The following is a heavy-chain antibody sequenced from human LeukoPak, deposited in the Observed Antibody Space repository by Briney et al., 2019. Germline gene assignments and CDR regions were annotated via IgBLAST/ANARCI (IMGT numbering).Heavy chain of an antibody. CDR1: GGSVSSDDYY. D-gene: IGHD3-10*01. J-gene: IGHJ4*02. CDR3: ARDGMVRGVISDY. CDR2: ISSSGSTI. Sequence: LSLTCSVSGGSVSSDDYYWSWIRQAPGKGLEWVSYISSSGSTIYYADSVKGRFTISRDNAKNSLYLQMNSLRAEDTAVYYCARDGMVRGVISDYWGQGTLVTVSS. V-gene: IGHV3-11*01.